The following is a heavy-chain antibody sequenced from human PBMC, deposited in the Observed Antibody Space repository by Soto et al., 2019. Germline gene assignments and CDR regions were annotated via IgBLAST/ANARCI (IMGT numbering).Heavy chain of an antibody. CDR3: ARGLVAVGSYILDY. D-gene: IGHD2-15*01. Sequence: QVQLQESGPGLVKPSGTLSLTCAVSGGSISSSYLWTWVRQPPGKGLEWIGEIYHSGKTIYNASLESRVTISVDKSQNQFSLRLTSVTAADTAVYYCARGLVAVGSYILDYWGQGILVTVSS. J-gene: IGHJ4*02. CDR2: IYHSGKT. CDR1: GGSISSSYL. V-gene: IGHV4-4*02.